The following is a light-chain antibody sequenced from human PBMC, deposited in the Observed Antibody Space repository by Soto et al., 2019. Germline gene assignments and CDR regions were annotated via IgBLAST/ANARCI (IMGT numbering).Light chain of an antibody. Sequence: DIQMTQSPSTLSASVGDRVTITCRASQSISSWLAGYQQKPGKAPKLLIYDASSLESGGPSRFSGSGSGTEFSLTISSLQPDDFATYYCQQYNSYSPWTFGQGTKVEIK. CDR3: QQYNSYSPWT. CDR1: QSISSW. CDR2: DAS. V-gene: IGKV1-5*01. J-gene: IGKJ1*01.